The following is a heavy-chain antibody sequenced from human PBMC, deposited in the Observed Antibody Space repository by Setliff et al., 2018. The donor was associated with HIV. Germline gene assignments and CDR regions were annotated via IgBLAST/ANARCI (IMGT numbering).Heavy chain of an antibody. CDR3: VTSSSWSSRLNF. D-gene: IGHD2-2*01. J-gene: IGHJ4*02. CDR1: GGSASHSSYY. Sequence: KSSETLSLTCTVSGGSASHSSYYWAWIRQPPGKGLEYIGSIHYNEKTYYNPSLKSRVTISVYTSKKQFSLKLTSVTAADTAVYYCVTSSSWSSRLNFWGTGMLVTAPQ. CDR2: IHYNEKT. V-gene: IGHV4-39*07.